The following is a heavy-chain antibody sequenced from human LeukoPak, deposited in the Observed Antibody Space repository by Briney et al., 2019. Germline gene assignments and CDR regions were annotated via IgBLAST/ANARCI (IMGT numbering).Heavy chain of an antibody. CDR2: IHQDGNEK. J-gene: IGHJ4*02. D-gene: IGHD3-10*01. Sequence: PGGSLRLSCAASGFTFSTYWMSWVRQAPGKGLEWVANIHQDGNEKYSVDSVKGGFTISRDNAKNSLYLQMNSLRAEDTAGYYCARGDKFFGDYWGQGTLVTVSS. V-gene: IGHV3-7*04. CDR3: ARGDKFFGDY. CDR1: GFTFSTYW.